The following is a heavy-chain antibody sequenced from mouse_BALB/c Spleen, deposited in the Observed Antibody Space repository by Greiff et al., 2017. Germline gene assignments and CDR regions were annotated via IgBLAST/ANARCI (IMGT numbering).Heavy chain of an antibody. CDR1: GYTFTNYW. Sequence: QVQLKQSGAELVRPGTSVKISCKASGYTFTNYWLGWVKQRPGHGLEWIGDIYPGGGYTNYNEKFKGKATLTADTSSSTAYMQLSSLTSEDSAVYFCARRERDYAMDYWGQGTSVTVSS. J-gene: IGHJ4*01. CDR2: IYPGGGYT. V-gene: IGHV1-63*02. CDR3: ARRERDYAMDY.